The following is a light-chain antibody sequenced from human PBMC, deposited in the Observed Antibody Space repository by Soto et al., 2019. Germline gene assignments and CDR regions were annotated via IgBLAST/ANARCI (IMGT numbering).Light chain of an antibody. V-gene: IGLV2-11*01. Sequence: QSVLTQPRSVSGSPGQSVTISCTGTSSDIGGYNYVSWYQQHPGKAPKLMIYTVTKRPSGVPDRFSGSKSDNTASLTISGLQADDEADYYCCSYAGSSSYVFGTSTKVTVL. CDR1: SSDIGGYNY. CDR2: TVT. J-gene: IGLJ1*01. CDR3: CSYAGSSSYV.